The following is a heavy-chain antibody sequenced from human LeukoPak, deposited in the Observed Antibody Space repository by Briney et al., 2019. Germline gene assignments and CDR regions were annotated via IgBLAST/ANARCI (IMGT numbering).Heavy chain of an antibody. CDR2: IYYSGST. D-gene: IGHD3-10*01. V-gene: IGHV4-39*01. CDR3: ARVGNYYGSGSYLV. CDR1: GGSISSYY. Sequence: SETLSFTCTVSGGSISSYYWGWIRQPPGKGLEWIGSIYYSGSTYYNPSLKSRVTISVDTSKNQFSLKLSSVTAADTAVYYCARVGNYYGSGSYLVWGQGTLVTVSS. J-gene: IGHJ4*02.